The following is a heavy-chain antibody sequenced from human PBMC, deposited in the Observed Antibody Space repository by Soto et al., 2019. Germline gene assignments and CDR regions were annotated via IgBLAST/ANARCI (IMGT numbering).Heavy chain of an antibody. Sequence: EVQLVESGGGLVQPGGSLRLSCAASGFTFSSYWMHWVRQAPGKGLVWVSRINSDGSSTSYADSVKGRFTISRDNAKKTLYLQMNSLRAEDTAVYYCARDREGISPEAFDIWGQGTMVTVSS. CDR3: ARDREGISPEAFDI. J-gene: IGHJ3*02. V-gene: IGHV3-74*01. CDR1: GFTFSSYW. CDR2: INSDGSST. D-gene: IGHD1-26*01.